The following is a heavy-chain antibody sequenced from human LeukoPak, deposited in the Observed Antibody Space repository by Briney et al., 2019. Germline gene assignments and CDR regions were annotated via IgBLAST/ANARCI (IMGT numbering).Heavy chain of an antibody. CDR3: ARALQPGVYAFDI. CDR1: GVSISSYY. D-gene: IGHD6-13*01. Sequence: SETLSLTCTVSGVSISSYYWTWIRQPPGEGLEWIGCIYYSGSTNYNPSLKSRVTISVDTPKNQFSLKLSSVTAADTAVYYCARALQPGVYAFDIWGQGTMVTVSS. CDR2: IYYSGST. V-gene: IGHV4-59*01. J-gene: IGHJ3*02.